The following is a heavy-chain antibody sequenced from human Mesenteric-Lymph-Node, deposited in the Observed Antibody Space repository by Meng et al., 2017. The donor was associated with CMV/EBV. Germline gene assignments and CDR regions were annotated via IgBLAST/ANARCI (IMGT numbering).Heavy chain of an antibody. V-gene: IGHV3-30*04. J-gene: IGHJ4*01. CDR3: GGEPLAARPLAVEE. CDR1: GLTFSNFA. Sequence: GGSLRLSCTASGLTFSNFAMHWVRQSPGKGLEWVALISYDGSYQYYADSVKGRFTISRDNPNNTLYLQMTGLRPEDTAVYYCGGEPLAARPLAVEEWGQGTLVTVSS. CDR2: ISYDGSYQ. D-gene: IGHD6-6*01.